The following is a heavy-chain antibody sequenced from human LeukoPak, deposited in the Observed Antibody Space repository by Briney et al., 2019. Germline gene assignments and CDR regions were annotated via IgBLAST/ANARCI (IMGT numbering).Heavy chain of an antibody. Sequence: GGSLRLSCAASGFTFSSYSMNWVRQAPGKGLEWVSYISSSSSTIYYADSVKGRFTISRDNAKNSLYLQMNSLRAEDTAVYYCARDSTRYDFWSGYSPDFDYWGQGTLVTVSS. V-gene: IGHV3-48*01. J-gene: IGHJ4*02. CDR3: ARDSTRYDFWSGYSPDFDY. D-gene: IGHD3-3*01. CDR1: GFTFSSYS. CDR2: ISSSSSTI.